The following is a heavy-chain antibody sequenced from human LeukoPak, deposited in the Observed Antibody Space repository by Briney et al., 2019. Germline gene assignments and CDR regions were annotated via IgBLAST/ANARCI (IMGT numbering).Heavy chain of an antibody. J-gene: IGHJ5*02. Sequence: SETLSLTCTVSGDSISSRSYYWSWIRQPPGKGLEWIGYIYYSGSTNYNPSLKSRVTISVDTSKNQFSLKLSSVTAADTAVYYCARDLTAGYNWFDPWGQGTLVTVSS. D-gene: IGHD6-19*01. V-gene: IGHV4-61*01. CDR2: IYYSGST. CDR1: GDSISSRSYY. CDR3: ARDLTAGYNWFDP.